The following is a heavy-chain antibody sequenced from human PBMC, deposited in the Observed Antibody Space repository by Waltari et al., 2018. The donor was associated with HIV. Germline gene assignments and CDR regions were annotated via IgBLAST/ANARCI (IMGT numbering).Heavy chain of an antibody. D-gene: IGHD6-13*01. CDR2: INTGNGNT. J-gene: IGHJ6*02. V-gene: IGHV1-3*04. Sequence: QVQLVQSGAEVKKPGASVKVSCKTSGYTFVAYAIHWVRQAPGQRLEWMGWINTGNGNTKYSQEFQGRVSITRDTSASTVFMELSRLRSEDTALYYCTRDEFSSWSQSGGMDVWGQGTTVTVS. CDR1: GYTFVAYA. CDR3: TRDEFSSWSQSGGMDV.